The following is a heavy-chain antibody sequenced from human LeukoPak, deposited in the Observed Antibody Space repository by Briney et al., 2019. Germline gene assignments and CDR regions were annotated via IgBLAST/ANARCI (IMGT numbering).Heavy chain of an antibody. CDR1: AASISSNC. J-gene: IGHJ4*02. CDR3: ARHGIAADLDY. V-gene: IGHV4-59*08. D-gene: IGHD6-13*01. CDR2: IYYSGST. Sequence: PSESRSLTCTVAAASISSNCWGWVRQPPGEGRKSIGYIYYSGSTNYTPSLKSRVTISVDTSKNQFSLKLSSVTAADTAVYYCARHGIAADLDYWGQGTLVTVSS.